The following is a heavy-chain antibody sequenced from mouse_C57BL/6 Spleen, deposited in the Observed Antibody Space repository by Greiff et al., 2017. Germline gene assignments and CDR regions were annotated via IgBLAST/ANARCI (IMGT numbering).Heavy chain of an antibody. V-gene: IGHV1-64*01. D-gene: IGHD1-1*01. CDR3: ARGGLDYYYFDY. J-gene: IGHJ2*01. CDR2: IHPNSGST. CDR1: GYTFTSYW. Sequence: QVQLQQSGAELVKPGASVKLSCKASGYTFTSYWMHWVKQRPGQGLEWIGMIHPNSGSTNYNEKFKSKATLTVDKSSSTAYMQLSSLTSEDSAVYYCARGGLDYYYFDYWGQGTTLTVSS.